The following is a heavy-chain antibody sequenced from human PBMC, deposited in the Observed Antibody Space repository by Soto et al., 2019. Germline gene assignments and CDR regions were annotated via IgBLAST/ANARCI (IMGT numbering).Heavy chain of an antibody. J-gene: IGHJ6*02. CDR2: ISGSGGST. CDR1: GFTFSSYA. V-gene: IGHV3-23*01. Sequence: EVQLLESGGGLVQPGGSLRLSCAASGFTFSSYAMSWVRQAPGKGLEWVSAISGSGGSTYYADSVKGRFTISRDNSKNPLYLQMNSLRAEDTAVYYCAKDAYYDFWSGPEPPYYYYGMDVWGQGTTVTVSS. D-gene: IGHD3-3*01. CDR3: AKDAYYDFWSGPEPPYYYYGMDV.